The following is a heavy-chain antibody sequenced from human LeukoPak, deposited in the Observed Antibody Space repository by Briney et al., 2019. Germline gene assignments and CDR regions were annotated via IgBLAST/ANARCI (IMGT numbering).Heavy chain of an antibody. V-gene: IGHV3-30-3*01. J-gene: IGHJ4*02. Sequence: GRSLRLSCAASGFTFSSYAMHWVRQAPGKGLEWVAVISYDGSNKYYADSVKGRFTISRDNSKNTLYLQMNSLRAEDTAVYYCARPDGVCSGGSCYLSPRYWGQGTLVTVSS. CDR1: GFTFSSYA. CDR3: ARPDGVCSGGSCYLSPRY. D-gene: IGHD2-15*01. CDR2: ISYDGSNK.